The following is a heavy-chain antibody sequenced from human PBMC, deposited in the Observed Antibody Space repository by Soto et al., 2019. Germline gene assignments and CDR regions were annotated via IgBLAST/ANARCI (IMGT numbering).Heavy chain of an antibody. CDR3: SRDGGRRPYYDILTGNNWFDP. V-gene: IGHV4-59*01. Sequence: SETLSLTCTVSGGSISSYYWSWIRQPPGKGLEWIGYIYYSGSTNYNPSLKSRVTISLDTTKKQFSLKLSTVTAADTAVDYCSRDGGRRPYYDILTGNNWFDPWGQGTLVTVSS. CDR2: IYYSGST. D-gene: IGHD3-9*01. CDR1: GGSISSYY. J-gene: IGHJ5*02.